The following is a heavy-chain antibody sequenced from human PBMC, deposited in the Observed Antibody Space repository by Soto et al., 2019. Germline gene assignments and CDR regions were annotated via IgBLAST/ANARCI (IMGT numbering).Heavy chain of an antibody. CDR2: ISYDGSNK. D-gene: IGHD2-15*01. CDR1: GFTFSSYG. CDR3: AKDRCGGGSCYFDY. J-gene: IGHJ4*02. Sequence: GGSLRLSCAASGFTFSSYGMHWVRQAPGKGLEWVAVISYDGSNKYYADSVKGRFTISRDNSKNTLYLQMNSLRAEDTAVYYCAKDRCGGGSCYFDYWGQGTLVTVSS. V-gene: IGHV3-30*18.